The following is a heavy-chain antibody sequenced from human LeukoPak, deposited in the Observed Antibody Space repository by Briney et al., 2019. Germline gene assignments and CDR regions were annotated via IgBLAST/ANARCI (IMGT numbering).Heavy chain of an antibody. CDR3: ASAAYSSSWNGLIWFDP. V-gene: IGHV1-69*02. J-gene: IGHJ5*02. Sequence: SVKVSCKASGGTFSSYTISWVRQAPGQGLEWMGRIIPILGIANYAQKFQGRVTITADKSTSTAYMELSSLRSEDTAVYYCASAAYSSSWNGLIWFDPWGQGTLVTVSS. CDR1: GGTFSSYT. D-gene: IGHD6-13*01. CDR2: IIPILGIA.